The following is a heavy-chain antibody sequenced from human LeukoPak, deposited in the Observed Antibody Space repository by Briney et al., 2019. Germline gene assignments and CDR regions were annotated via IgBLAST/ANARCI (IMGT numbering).Heavy chain of an antibody. V-gene: IGHV1-18*01. J-gene: IGHJ6*02. CDR3: ARDGPNWGFDYYYYYGMDV. D-gene: IGHD7-27*01. CDR1: GYTFTSYG. Sequence: GASVKVSCKASGYTFTSYGISWVRQAPGQGLEWMGWISAYNGNTNCAQKLQGRVTMTTDTSTSTAYMELRSLRSDDTAVYYCARDGPNWGFDYYYYYGMDVWGQGTTVTVSS. CDR2: ISAYNGNT.